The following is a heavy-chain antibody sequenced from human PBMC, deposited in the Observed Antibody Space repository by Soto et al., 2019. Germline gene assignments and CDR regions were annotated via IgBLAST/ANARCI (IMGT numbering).Heavy chain of an antibody. CDR2: INPSGGST. CDR3: ARVDGTY. J-gene: IGHJ4*02. CDR1: GYTFTSYY. Sequence: ASVKVSCKASGYTFTSYYMHWVRQAPGQGLEWMGIINPSGGSTSYAQKFQGRVTITRDTSASTAYMELNSLRSEDTAVYYCARVDGTYWGQGTLVTVSS. V-gene: IGHV1-46*01. D-gene: IGHD1-26*01.